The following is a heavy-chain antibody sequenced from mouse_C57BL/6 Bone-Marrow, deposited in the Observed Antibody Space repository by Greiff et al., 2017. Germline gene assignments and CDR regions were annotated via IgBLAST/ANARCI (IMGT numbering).Heavy chain of an antibody. CDR3: ARQLRLKAMDY. CDR1: GYTFTSYW. D-gene: IGHD3-2*02. V-gene: IGHV1-64*01. Sequence: VQLQQPGAELVKPGASVKLSCKASGYTFTSYWMHWVKQRPGQGLEWIGMIHPNSGSTNSNEKFKSKATLTVDKSSSTAYMQLSSLTSEDSAVYYCARQLRLKAMDYWGQGTSVTVSS. J-gene: IGHJ4*01. CDR2: IHPNSGST.